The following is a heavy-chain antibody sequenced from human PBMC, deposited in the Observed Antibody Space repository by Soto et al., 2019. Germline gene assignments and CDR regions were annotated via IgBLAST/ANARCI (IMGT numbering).Heavy chain of an antibody. CDR1: GGSISSYY. CDR3: ARYTGYVDY. Sequence: QVQLQESGPGLVKPSETLSLTCTVSGGSISSYYWSWIRQPPGKGLEWIGYIYYSGSTNYNPSLKSRVTISVDTSKNQFSLKLSSVTAADTAVYYCARYTGYVDYWGQGTLVTVSS. V-gene: IGHV4-59*08. CDR2: IYYSGST. D-gene: IGHD5-18*01. J-gene: IGHJ4*02.